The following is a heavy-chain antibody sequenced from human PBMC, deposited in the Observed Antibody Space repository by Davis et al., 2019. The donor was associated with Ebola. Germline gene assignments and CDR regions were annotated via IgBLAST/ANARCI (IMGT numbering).Heavy chain of an antibody. J-gene: IGHJ4*02. CDR3: VKDWSGDQ. CDR1: GFTFITYA. Sequence: PGGSLRLSCAASGFTFITYAMHWVRQAPGKGPEYVSAISSNGYSAYYADSVKGRFTISRDNSKNTVYLQMSSLRTEDTAIYYCVKDWSGDQWGQGTLVTVPS. V-gene: IGHV3-64D*06. CDR2: ISSNGYSA.